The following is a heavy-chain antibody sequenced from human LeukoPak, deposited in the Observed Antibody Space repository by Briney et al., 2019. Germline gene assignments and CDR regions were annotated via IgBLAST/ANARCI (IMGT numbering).Heavy chain of an antibody. V-gene: IGHV1-2*02. D-gene: IGHD3-3*01. CDR2: INPNSGGT. Sequence: ASVKVSCKSSGYTFTGYYMHWVRQAPGQGLEWMGWINPNSGGTNYAQKFQGRVTMTRDTSISTAYMELSRLRSDDTAVYYCAREFTSRCHPVRNLWFDPWGQGTLVTVSS. J-gene: IGHJ5*02. CDR1: GYTFTGYY. CDR3: AREFTSRCHPVRNLWFDP.